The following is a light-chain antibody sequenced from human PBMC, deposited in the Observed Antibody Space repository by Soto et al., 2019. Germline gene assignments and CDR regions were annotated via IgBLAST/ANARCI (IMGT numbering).Light chain of an antibody. CDR2: DVS. CDR1: SSDVGGYNY. CDR3: SSYTRSSTYVV. V-gene: IGLV2-14*01. Sequence: QSALTQPASVSGSPGQSITISCTGTSSDVGGYNYVSWYQQHPGKAPKLMIYDVSNRPSGGSHRFSGSKSANTASLTISGLQAEDEADYYCSSYTRSSTYVVFGGGTKVTVL. J-gene: IGLJ2*01.